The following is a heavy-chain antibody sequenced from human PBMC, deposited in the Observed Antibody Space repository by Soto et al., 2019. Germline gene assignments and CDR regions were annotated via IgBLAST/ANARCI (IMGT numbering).Heavy chain of an antibody. CDR1: GGTFSSYA. V-gene: IGHV1-69*13. CDR3: ARRSVDTAMVIGMDV. D-gene: IGHD5-18*01. J-gene: IGHJ6*02. Sequence: RASVKVSCKASGGTFSSYAISWVRQAPGQGLEWMGGIIPIFGTANYAQKFQGRVTITADESTSTAYMELSSLRSEDTAVYYCARRSVDTAMVIGMDVWGQGTTVTVSS. CDR2: IIPIFGTA.